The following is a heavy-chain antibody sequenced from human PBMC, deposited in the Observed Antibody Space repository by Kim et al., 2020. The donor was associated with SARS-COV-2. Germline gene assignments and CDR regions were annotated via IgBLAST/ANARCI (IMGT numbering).Heavy chain of an antibody. D-gene: IGHD3-22*01. CDR3: ARGCSSGYYYNYYYYGMDV. CDR1: GGSFSGYY. J-gene: IGHJ6*01. V-gene: IGHV4-34*01. CDR2: INHSGST. Sequence: SETLSLTCAVYGGSFSGYYWSWIRQPPGKGLEWIGEINHSGSTNYNPSLKSRVTISVDTSKNQFSLKLSPVTAADTAVYYCARGCSSGYYYNYYYYGMDV.